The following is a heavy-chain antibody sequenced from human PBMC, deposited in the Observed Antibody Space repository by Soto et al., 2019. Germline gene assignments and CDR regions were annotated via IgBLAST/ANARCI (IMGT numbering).Heavy chain of an antibody. CDR2: ISGYNDYT. CDR3: ARALGYSGYAGMDV. Sequence: ASVKVSCKASGYTFIRYGITWVRQAPGQGLEWMGWISGYNDYTNYAQKLQGRVTMTADTSTRTVYMELRSLTSDDTAVYYCARALGYSGYAGMDVWGQGTTVTVSS. V-gene: IGHV1-18*01. D-gene: IGHD5-12*01. J-gene: IGHJ6*02. CDR1: GYTFIRYG.